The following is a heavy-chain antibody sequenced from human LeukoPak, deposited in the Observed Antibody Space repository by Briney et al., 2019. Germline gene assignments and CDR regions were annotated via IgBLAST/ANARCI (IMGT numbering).Heavy chain of an antibody. V-gene: IGHV3-48*01. D-gene: IGHD3-3*01. CDR1: GFAFSSYS. J-gene: IGHJ4*02. CDR2: ISSSSSTI. CDR3: ARGRGHDFWSGYNDY. Sequence: PGGSLRLSCAASGFAFSSYSVNWVRQAPGKGLEWVSYISSSSSTIYYADSVKGRFTISRDNAKNSLYLQMNSLRAEDTAVYYCARGRGHDFWSGYNDYWGQGTLVTVSS.